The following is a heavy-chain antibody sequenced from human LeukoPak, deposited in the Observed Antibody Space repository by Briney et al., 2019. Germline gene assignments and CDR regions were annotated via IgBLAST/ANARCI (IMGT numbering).Heavy chain of an antibody. Sequence: GGSLRLSCAASGFTFSTYSMNWVRQAPGKGLEWVSFISSSSSTIYYADSVKGRFTISRDNAKNSLYLQMNSLKTEDTAVYYCTIDRETIAARLGTWDYWGQGTLVTVSS. V-gene: IGHV3-48*04. CDR1: GFTFSTYS. D-gene: IGHD6-6*01. CDR2: ISSSSSTI. CDR3: TIDRETIAARLGTWDY. J-gene: IGHJ4*02.